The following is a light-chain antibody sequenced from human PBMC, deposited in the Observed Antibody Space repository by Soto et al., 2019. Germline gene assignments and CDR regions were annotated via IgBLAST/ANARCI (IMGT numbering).Light chain of an antibody. Sequence: QSALTQPASVSGSPGQSITISCTGTSSDVGGYNFVSWYQQHPGKAPKLMIYEVSKRPSGVSNRFSGSKSGNTASLTISGLQAEDEADYYCSSYTGSSTVVFGGGTQLTVL. CDR2: EVS. CDR3: SSYTGSSTVV. V-gene: IGLV2-14*01. J-gene: IGLJ2*01. CDR1: SSDVGGYNF.